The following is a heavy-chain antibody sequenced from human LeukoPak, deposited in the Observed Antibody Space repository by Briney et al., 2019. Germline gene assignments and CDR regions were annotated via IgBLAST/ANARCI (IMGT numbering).Heavy chain of an antibody. Sequence: SVTVSFKASGGTFISYAISWVRQAPGQGVEWMGGIIPIFGTANYAQKFQGRVTITADKSTSTAYMELSSLRSEDTAVYYCARVVDTAMVHYFDYWGQGTLATVSS. CDR3: ARVVDTAMVHYFDY. CDR1: GGTFISYA. J-gene: IGHJ4*02. CDR2: IIPIFGTA. D-gene: IGHD5-18*01. V-gene: IGHV1-69*06.